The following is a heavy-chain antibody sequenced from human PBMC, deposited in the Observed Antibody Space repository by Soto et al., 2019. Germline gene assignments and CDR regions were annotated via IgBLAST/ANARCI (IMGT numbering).Heavy chain of an antibody. V-gene: IGHV4-39*01. Sequence: SETLSLTCTVSGGSISSSSYYWGWIRQPPGKGLEWIGSIYYSGSTYYNPSLKSRVTISVDTSKNQFSLKLSSVTAADTAVYYCARLGGRVRFLEWSQGGPANYWGQGTLVTVSS. CDR2: IYYSGST. CDR1: GGSISSSSYY. D-gene: IGHD3-3*01. CDR3: ARLGGRVRFLEWSQGGPANY. J-gene: IGHJ4*02.